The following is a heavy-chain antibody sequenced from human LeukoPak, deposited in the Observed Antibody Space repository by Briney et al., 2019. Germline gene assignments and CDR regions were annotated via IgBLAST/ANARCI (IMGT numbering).Heavy chain of an antibody. CDR2: ISSSSSYI. Sequence: GGSLRLSCAASGFTFSSYSMNWVRQAPGKGLEWVSSISSSSSYIYYADSVKGRFTISRDNAKNFLYLQMNSLRAEDTALYYCAKDIGEMAYYGMDVWGQGTTVTVSS. CDR3: AKDIGEMAYYGMDV. J-gene: IGHJ6*02. CDR1: GFTFSSYS. V-gene: IGHV3-21*04. D-gene: IGHD5-24*01.